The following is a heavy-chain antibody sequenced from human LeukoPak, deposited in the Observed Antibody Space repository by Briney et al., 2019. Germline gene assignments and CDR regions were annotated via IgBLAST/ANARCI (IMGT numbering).Heavy chain of an antibody. CDR3: GQDY. V-gene: IGHV3-7*01. Sequence: GGSLRLSCATSGFTFTNHWMSWVRQAPGKGLEWVANINQDGSERNYVDSVKGRFTISRDNAKNSLYLQMNSLRVEDTAVYYCGQDYWGQGTLVAVSP. CDR1: GFTFTNHW. CDR2: INQDGSER. J-gene: IGHJ4*02.